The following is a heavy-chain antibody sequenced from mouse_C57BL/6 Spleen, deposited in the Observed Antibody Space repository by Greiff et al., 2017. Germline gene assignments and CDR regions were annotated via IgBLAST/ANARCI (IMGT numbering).Heavy chain of an antibody. CDR2: ILPGSGST. J-gene: IGHJ1*03. CDR3: ARGEPTRYFDV. D-gene: IGHD5-1*01. CDR1: GYTFTGYW. V-gene: IGHV1-9*01. Sequence: VQLVESGAELTKPGASVKLSCKATGYTFTGYWIEWVKQRPGHGLEWIGEILPGSGSTNYNEKFKGKATFTADTYSNTVYMELSVQTTHNSAIYDYARGEPTRYFDVWGTGTTVTVSS.